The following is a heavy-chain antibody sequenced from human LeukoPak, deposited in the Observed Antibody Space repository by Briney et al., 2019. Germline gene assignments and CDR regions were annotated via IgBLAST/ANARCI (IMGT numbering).Heavy chain of an antibody. D-gene: IGHD3-16*01. J-gene: IGHJ4*02. V-gene: IGHV3-21*01. CDR2: ISSSSSYI. CDR1: GFTFRSYS. Sequence: GGSLRLSCAASGFTFRSYSMNWVRQAPGKGLEWVSSISSSSSYIYHADSVKGRFTISRDNAKNSLYLQMNSLRAEDTAVYYCARNYGAFDYWGQGTLVTVSS. CDR3: ARNYGAFDY.